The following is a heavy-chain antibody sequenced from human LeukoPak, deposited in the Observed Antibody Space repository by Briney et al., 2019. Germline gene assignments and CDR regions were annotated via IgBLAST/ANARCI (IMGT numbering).Heavy chain of an antibody. CDR1: GGSISSYY. D-gene: IGHD6-6*01. Sequence: SETLSLTCTVSGGSISSYYWSWIRQPPGRGLEWIGYIYYSGSTNYNPSLKSRVTISVDTSKNQFSLKLSSVTAADTAVYYCARQYSSSSEGFDYWGQGTLVTVSS. V-gene: IGHV4-59*08. CDR2: IYYSGST. J-gene: IGHJ4*02. CDR3: ARQYSSSSEGFDY.